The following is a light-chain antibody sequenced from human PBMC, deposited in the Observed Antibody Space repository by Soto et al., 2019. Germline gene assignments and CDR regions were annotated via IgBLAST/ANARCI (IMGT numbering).Light chain of an antibody. CDR2: EGS. CDR3: SSFSSSTTLYV. CDR1: SSDIGGYIY. V-gene: IGLV2-14*01. Sequence: QSALTQPASVSGSPGQSSTISCTGTSSDIGGYIYVSWYQQHPGKAPKLMIYEGSKRPSGVSNRFSGSKSGNTASLTISGLQAEDEADYYCSSFSSSTTLYVFGTGTKLTVL. J-gene: IGLJ1*01.